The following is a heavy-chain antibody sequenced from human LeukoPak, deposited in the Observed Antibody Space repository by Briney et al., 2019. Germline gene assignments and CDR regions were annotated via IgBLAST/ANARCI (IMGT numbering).Heavy chain of an antibody. CDR3: GKDGGQYSSGPEFDP. Sequence: GGSLRLSCTASGIVFSRTAMNWARQSPGRGLEWLSAISGGGERTFYADSVKGRFTISRDTSKNMVYLQMNSLRADDTAIYYCGKDGGQYSSGPEFDPRGQGALVTVSS. CDR1: GIVFSRTA. V-gene: IGHV3-23*01. CDR2: ISGGGERT. D-gene: IGHD6-19*01. J-gene: IGHJ5*02.